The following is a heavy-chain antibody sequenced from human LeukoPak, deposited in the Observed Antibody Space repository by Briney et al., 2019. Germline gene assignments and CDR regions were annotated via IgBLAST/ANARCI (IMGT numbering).Heavy chain of an antibody. CDR1: GGSVSSGSYY. V-gene: IGHV4-61*01. D-gene: IGHD3-3*01. CDR2: IYYSGST. Sequence: SETLSLTCTVSGGSVSSGSYYWIWIRQPPGKGLECIGYIYYSGSTNYNPSPKSRVTISVDTSKNQFSLKLSSVTAADTAVYYCARVTRFAFDIWGQGTMVTVSS. CDR3: ARVTRFAFDI. J-gene: IGHJ3*02.